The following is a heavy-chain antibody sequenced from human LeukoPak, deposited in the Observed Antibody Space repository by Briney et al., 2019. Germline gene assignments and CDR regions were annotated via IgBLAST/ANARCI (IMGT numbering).Heavy chain of an antibody. CDR3: ARDIGDGTFMV. Sequence: ASVKVSCKASGYTFTGFFIHWVRQAPGQGLEWMGWINPNSGGTNYAQKFQGRVTMTRDTSIITAYMELSRLSSDDTAVYYCARDIGDGTFMVWGQGTLVTVSS. CDR2: INPNSGGT. CDR1: GYTFTGFF. V-gene: IGHV1-2*02. J-gene: IGHJ4*02. D-gene: IGHD1-26*01.